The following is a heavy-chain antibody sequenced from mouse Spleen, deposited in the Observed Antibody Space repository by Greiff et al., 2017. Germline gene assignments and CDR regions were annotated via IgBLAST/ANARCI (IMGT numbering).Heavy chain of an antibody. Sequence: QVQLKQPGAELVKPGASVKVSCKASGYTFTSYWITWVKQRPGQGLEWIGDIYPGSGSTNYNEKFKSKATLTVDTSSSTAYMQLSSLTSEDSAVYYCARSLTTVVATGDYWGQGTSVTVSS. J-gene: IGHJ4*01. CDR2: IYPGSGST. V-gene: IGHV1-55*01. CDR1: GYTFTSYW. CDR3: ARSLTTVVATGDY. D-gene: IGHD1-1*01.